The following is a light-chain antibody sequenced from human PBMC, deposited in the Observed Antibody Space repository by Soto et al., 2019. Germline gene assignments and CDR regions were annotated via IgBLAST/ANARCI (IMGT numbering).Light chain of an antibody. CDR1: SSDVGGYNY. Sequence: QSSLTQPASVSGSPGQSITISCTGTSSDVGGYNYVSWYRQHPGKAPKLMIYDVSNRPSGVSNRLSGSKSGNTASLTISGLQAEDEADYYCSSYTSSSTLLYVFGTGTKDTVL. J-gene: IGLJ1*01. V-gene: IGLV2-14*01. CDR3: SSYTSSSTLLYV. CDR2: DVS.